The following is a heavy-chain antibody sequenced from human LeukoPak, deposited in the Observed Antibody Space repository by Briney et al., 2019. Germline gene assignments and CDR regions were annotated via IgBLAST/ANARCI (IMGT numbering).Heavy chain of an antibody. D-gene: IGHD1-26*01. Sequence: APVKVSCKAAGYTFTGYFMHWVRQAPGQGLEWMGWINPNSGGTNYAQKLQGRVTMTRDTSISTAYMELSRLRSDDTAVYYCARDEVGIFDYWGQGTLVTVSS. V-gene: IGHV1-2*02. CDR1: GYTFTGYF. CDR2: INPNSGGT. CDR3: ARDEVGIFDY. J-gene: IGHJ4*02.